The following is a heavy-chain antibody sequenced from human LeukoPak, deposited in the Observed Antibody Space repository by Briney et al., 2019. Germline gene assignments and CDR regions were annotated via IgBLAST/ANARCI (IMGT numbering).Heavy chain of an antibody. CDR2: ISAYNGNT. V-gene: IGHV1-18*01. Sequence: GASVKSSCKASGYTFTSYGISWVREAPGQGLEWMGWISAYNGNTNYAQKLQGRVTMTTDTSTSTAYMELRSLRSDDTAVYYCARGGNPTSYYYDSSGHNDYWGQGTLVTVSS. D-gene: IGHD3-22*01. CDR1: GYTFTSYG. CDR3: ARGGNPTSYYYDSSGHNDY. J-gene: IGHJ4*02.